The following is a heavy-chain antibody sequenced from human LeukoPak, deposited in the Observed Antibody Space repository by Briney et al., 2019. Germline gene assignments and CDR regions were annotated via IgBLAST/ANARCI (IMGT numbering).Heavy chain of an antibody. CDR3: ATVLSSGYSYGDFDY. J-gene: IGHJ4*02. D-gene: IGHD5-18*01. CDR1: GYTFTGYY. Sequence: ASVKVSCKASGYTFTGYYMHCVRQAPGQGPEWMGWINPNSGGTNYAQKFQGRVTMTRDTSISTAYMELSRLRSDDTAVYYCATVLSSGYSYGDFDYWGQGTLVTVSS. V-gene: IGHV1-2*02. CDR2: INPNSGGT.